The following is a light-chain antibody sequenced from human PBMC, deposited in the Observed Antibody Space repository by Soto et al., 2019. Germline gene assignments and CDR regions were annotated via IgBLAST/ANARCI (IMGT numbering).Light chain of an antibody. J-gene: IGKJ1*01. V-gene: IGKV3-11*01. CDR1: QSVRSS. Sequence: EILLTQSPATLSLSPGERATLSCRASQSVRSSLAWYQQKPGQAPRLLIYDASTRATGIPGRFSGSGSGTDFTLTISNLEPEDFAVYYCHQRSSWPWTFGQGAKVEI. CDR2: DAS. CDR3: HQRSSWPWT.